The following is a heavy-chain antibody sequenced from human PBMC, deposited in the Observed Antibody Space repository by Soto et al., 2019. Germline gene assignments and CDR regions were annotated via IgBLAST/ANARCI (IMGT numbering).Heavy chain of an antibody. Sequence: SETLSLTCTVSGGSISSYYWSWIRQPPGKGLEWIGYIYYSGSTNYNPSLKSRVTISVDTSKNQFSLKLSSVTAADTAVYYCARFTHCGGDCYPIYYYYYGMDVWGQGTTVTVSS. J-gene: IGHJ6*02. CDR1: GGSISSYY. CDR2: IYYSGST. D-gene: IGHD2-21*02. CDR3: ARFTHCGGDCYPIYYYYYGMDV. V-gene: IGHV4-59*01.